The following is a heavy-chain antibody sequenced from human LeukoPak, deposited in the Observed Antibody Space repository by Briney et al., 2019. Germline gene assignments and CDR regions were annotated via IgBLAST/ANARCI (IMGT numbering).Heavy chain of an antibody. Sequence: GGALRLSCAASGFTLSNYWMHWVRQAPGKGLVWVSRINSDGSSISYADSVKGRFTISRDNAKNTLYLQVNSLRAEDTAVYYCARSQYCSGGTCYQDYWGQGTLVTVSS. CDR1: GFTLSNYW. D-gene: IGHD2-15*01. CDR2: INSDGSSI. J-gene: IGHJ4*02. CDR3: ARSQYCSGGTCYQDY. V-gene: IGHV3-74*01.